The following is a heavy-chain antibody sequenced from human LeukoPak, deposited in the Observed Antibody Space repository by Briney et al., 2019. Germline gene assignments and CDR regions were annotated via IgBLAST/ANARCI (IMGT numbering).Heavy chain of an antibody. D-gene: IGHD3-22*01. CDR1: GFTFSSYG. CDR2: IRYDGSNK. V-gene: IGHV3-30*02. J-gene: IGHJ6*03. Sequence: GGSLRLSCAASGFTFSSYGMHWVRQAPGKGLEWVAFIRYDGSNKYYADSVKGRFTISRDNSKNTLYLQMNSLRAEDTAVYYCAKDYYDSSGYRTYYYYYYMDVWGKGTTVTISS. CDR3: AKDYYDSSGYRTYYYYYYMDV.